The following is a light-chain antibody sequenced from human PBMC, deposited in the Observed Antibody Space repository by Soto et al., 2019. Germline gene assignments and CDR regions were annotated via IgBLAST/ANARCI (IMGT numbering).Light chain of an antibody. CDR1: QSVGTF. CDR3: QQCYNWPQWT. Sequence: EIVLTQSPATLSLSPGERATLSCRASQSVGTFFAWYQQKPGQAPRLLIYDASNRATGIPARFSGSGSGTDFTLTISSLGPEDFAVYYCQQCYNWPQWTFGQGTKVDIK. V-gene: IGKV3-11*01. CDR2: DAS. J-gene: IGKJ1*01.